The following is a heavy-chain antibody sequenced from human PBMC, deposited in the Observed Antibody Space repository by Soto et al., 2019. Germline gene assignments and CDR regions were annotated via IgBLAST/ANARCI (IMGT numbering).Heavy chain of an antibody. J-gene: IGHJ6*02. Sequence: SETLSLTCTVSGGSISSGDYYWSWIRQPPGKGLEWIGYIYYSGSTYYNPSLKSRVTISVDTSKNQFSLKLSSVTAADTAVYYCAREGSYGSGSYYSFGMDVWGQGTTVTVSS. CDR3: AREGSYGSGSYYSFGMDV. CDR2: IYYSGST. D-gene: IGHD3-10*01. V-gene: IGHV4-30-4*01. CDR1: GGSISSGDYY.